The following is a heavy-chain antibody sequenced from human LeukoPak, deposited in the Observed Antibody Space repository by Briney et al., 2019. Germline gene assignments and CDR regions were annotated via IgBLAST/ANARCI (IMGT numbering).Heavy chain of an antibody. CDR2: ISHSGTT. CDR1: GGSFSDYQ. Sequence: PSETLSLTCAVSGGSFSDYQWNWIRQSPGKGLEWLGDISHSGTTTYDPSLKNRLTISIDTSRNQFSLKLRSVTAADTAVYYCARDQGGWYYDYWGQGTLVTVSS. V-gene: IGHV4-34*01. D-gene: IGHD6-19*01. J-gene: IGHJ4*02. CDR3: ARDQGGWYYDY.